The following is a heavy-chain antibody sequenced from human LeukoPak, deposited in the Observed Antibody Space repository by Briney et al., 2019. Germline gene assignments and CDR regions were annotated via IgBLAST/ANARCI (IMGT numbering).Heavy chain of an antibody. Sequence: SETLSLTCSVSGGSITNFYWSWIRQPPGKGLEWIGHMYHSGDTAYSPSLKSRVSVSIDTSKNQFSLNLTSVTAADTGVYYCARESTVTLFDSWGQGTLVTVSS. CDR2: MYHSGDT. CDR3: ARESTVTLFDS. V-gene: IGHV4-59*01. CDR1: GGSITNFY. J-gene: IGHJ4*02. D-gene: IGHD4-17*01.